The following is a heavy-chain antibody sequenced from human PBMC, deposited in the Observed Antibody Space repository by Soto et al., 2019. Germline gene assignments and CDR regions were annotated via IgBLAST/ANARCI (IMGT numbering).Heavy chain of an antibody. D-gene: IGHD3-22*01. V-gene: IGHV1-18*01. J-gene: IGHJ4*02. CDR2: ISAYNGNT. CDR3: ARARSRARTYYYDSSGYYYFDY. Sequence: ASVKVSCKASGYTFTSYGISWVRQAPGQGLEWMGWISAYNGNTNYAQKLQGRVTMTTDTSTSTAYMELRSLRSDDTAVYYCARARSRARTYYYDSSGYYYFDYWGQGTLVTVSS. CDR1: GYTFTSYG.